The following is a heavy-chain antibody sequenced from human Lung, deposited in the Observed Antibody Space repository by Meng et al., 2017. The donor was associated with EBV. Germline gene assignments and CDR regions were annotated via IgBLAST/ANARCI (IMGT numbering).Heavy chain of an antibody. V-gene: IGHV6-1*01. J-gene: IGHJ2*01. CDR2: TYYRSKWYN. CDR3: ARGATSVFDL. Sequence: QVQLQQSGPGLVKPSQTLSLTCVTSGDSVSSSSAAWTWIRQSPSRGLEWLGRTYYRSKWYNDYAVFVKSRITINPDTSKNQFSLQLNSVTPEDTAVHYCARGATSVFDLWGRGTLVTVSS. CDR1: GDSVSSSSAA.